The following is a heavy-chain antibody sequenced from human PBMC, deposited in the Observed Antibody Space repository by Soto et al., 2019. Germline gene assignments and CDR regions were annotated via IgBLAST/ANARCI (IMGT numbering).Heavy chain of an antibody. J-gene: IGHJ6*02. CDR3: ASNRYCSGGSCYSSYYYYGMDG. Sequence: QVQLVQSGAEVKKPGSSVKVSCKASGGTFSSYAISWVRQAPGQGLEWMGGIIPIFGTANYAQKFQGRVTITADESTSTAYMELSSLRSEDTAVYYCASNRYCSGGSCYSSYYYYGMDGWGQGTTVTVSS. CDR1: GGTFSSYA. CDR2: IIPIFGTA. V-gene: IGHV1-69*12. D-gene: IGHD2-15*01.